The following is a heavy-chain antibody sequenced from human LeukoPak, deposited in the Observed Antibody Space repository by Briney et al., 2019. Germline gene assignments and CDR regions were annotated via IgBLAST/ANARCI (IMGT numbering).Heavy chain of an antibody. V-gene: IGHV3-33*01. CDR2: IWYDGSNK. CDR1: GFTFSSYG. J-gene: IGHJ4*02. CDR3: ARVFSLRITMIGY. Sequence: PGGSLRLSRAASGFTFSSYGMHWVRQAPGKGLEWVAVIWYDGSNKYYADSVKGRFTISRDNSKNTLYLQMNSLRAEDTAVYYCARVFSLRITMIGYWGQGTLVTVSS. D-gene: IGHD3-22*01.